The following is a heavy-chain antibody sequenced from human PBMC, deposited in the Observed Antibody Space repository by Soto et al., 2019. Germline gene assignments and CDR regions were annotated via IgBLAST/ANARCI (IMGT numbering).Heavy chain of an antibody. CDR3: AREWAVAGIAMFDP. D-gene: IGHD6-19*01. V-gene: IGHV3-30*04. CDR1: GFSFSSYS. CDR2: ISYDGSNK. J-gene: IGHJ5*02. Sequence: GGSLRLSCAASGFSFSSYSIHWVRQAPGKGLEWVAVISYDGSNKYYADSVKGRFTISRDNSKNTLYLQMNSLRAEDTAVYYCAREWAVAGIAMFDPWGQGTLVTVSS.